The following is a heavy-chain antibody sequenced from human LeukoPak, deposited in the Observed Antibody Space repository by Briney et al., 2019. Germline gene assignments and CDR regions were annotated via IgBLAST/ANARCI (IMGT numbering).Heavy chain of an antibody. CDR1: GASFSNDY. J-gene: IGHJ4*02. V-gene: IGHV4-59*01. Sequence: SETLSLTCTVSGASFSNDYWSWVRQAPGKGLEWIGYIYHNGRTNYSPSLKSRITMSKDTSQKKFSLKVISVTAADTAVYYCARASEGIGYFDTWGRGSLVTVSS. D-gene: IGHD3-16*01. CDR2: IYHNGRT. CDR3: ARASEGIGYFDT.